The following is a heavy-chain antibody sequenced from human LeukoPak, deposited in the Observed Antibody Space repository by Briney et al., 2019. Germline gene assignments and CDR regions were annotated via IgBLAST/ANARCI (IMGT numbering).Heavy chain of an antibody. CDR3: ARGCSGGTCYSAGAFDI. Sequence: SETLSLTCTVSGGSISSYYWSWIRQPPGKGLEWIGYIYYSGSTNYNPSLKSRVTLSVDTSKNQFSLKLSSVTAADTAVYYCARGCSGGTCYSAGAFDIWGQGTMVTVSS. CDR1: GGSISSYY. D-gene: IGHD2-15*01. V-gene: IGHV4-59*08. J-gene: IGHJ3*02. CDR2: IYYSGST.